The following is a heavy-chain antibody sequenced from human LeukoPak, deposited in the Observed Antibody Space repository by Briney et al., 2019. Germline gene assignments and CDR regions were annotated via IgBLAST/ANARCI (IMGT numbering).Heavy chain of an antibody. CDR1: GFTFSDYY. V-gene: IGHV3-11*01. Sequence: GGSLRLSCAASGFTFSDYYMSWIRQAPGKGLEWVSYISSSGSTIYYADSVKGRFTISRGNAKNSLYLQMNSLRAEDTAVYYCARRYSGSYYIYYYYYGMDVWGQGTTVTVSS. CDR2: ISSSGSTI. CDR3: ARRYSGSYYIYYYYYGMDV. D-gene: IGHD1-26*01. J-gene: IGHJ6*02.